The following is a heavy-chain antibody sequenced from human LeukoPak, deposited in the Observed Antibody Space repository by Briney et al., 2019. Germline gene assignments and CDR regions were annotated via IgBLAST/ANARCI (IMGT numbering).Heavy chain of an antibody. J-gene: IGHJ6*02. CDR1: GYTFTGYY. D-gene: IGHD4-17*01. CDR2: INPNSGGT. V-gene: IGHV1-2*02. Sequence: ASVKVSCKASGYTFTGYYMHWVRQAPGQGLEWMGWINPNSGGTNYAQKFQGRVTMTRDTSISTAYMELSRLRSDDTAVYYCARDWATVTPDYGTDVWGQGTTVTVSS. CDR3: ARDWATVTPDYGTDV.